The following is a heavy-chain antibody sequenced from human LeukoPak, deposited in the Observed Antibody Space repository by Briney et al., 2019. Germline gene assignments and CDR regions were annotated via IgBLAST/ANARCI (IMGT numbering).Heavy chain of an antibody. Sequence: GASVKVSCKASGDTFTNYYIHWIRQAPGQGLEWMGIINPIGGSTSYAQKFQGRVTMTRDTSTSTVYMELSSLRSEDTAVYYCARETRRDGYNVFDYWGQGTLVTVSS. J-gene: IGHJ4*02. CDR3: ARETRRDGYNVFDY. CDR1: GDTFTNYY. V-gene: IGHV1-46*01. CDR2: INPIGGST. D-gene: IGHD5-24*01.